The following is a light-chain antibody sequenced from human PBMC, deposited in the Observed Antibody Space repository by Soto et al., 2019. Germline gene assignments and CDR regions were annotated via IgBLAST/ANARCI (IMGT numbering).Light chain of an antibody. CDR3: QQYDNWPPWT. CDR1: QGVGTN. J-gene: IGKJ1*01. Sequence: EIEMTQSPATLSVSPGEGATLSCRASQGVGTNLAWYQQKPGQAPRLLIYGASTRATGIPARFSGSGSGTDFTLTISRLQSEDFAVYYCQQYDNWPPWTFGQGTKVEIK. V-gene: IGKV3-15*01. CDR2: GAS.